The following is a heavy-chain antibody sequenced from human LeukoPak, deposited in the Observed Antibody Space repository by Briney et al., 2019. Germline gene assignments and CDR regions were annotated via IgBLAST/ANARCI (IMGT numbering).Heavy chain of an antibody. Sequence: ASVKVSCKASGYTFTSYYMHWVRQAPGQGLEWMGIINPSGGSTSYAQKFQGRVTMTRDTSTSTVYMELSSLRSEDTAVYYCARAPGGYSYGPRRDYFDYWGQGTLVTVSS. J-gene: IGHJ4*02. CDR3: ARAPGGYSYGPRRDYFDY. CDR1: GYTFTSYY. CDR2: INPSGGST. D-gene: IGHD5-18*01. V-gene: IGHV1-46*01.